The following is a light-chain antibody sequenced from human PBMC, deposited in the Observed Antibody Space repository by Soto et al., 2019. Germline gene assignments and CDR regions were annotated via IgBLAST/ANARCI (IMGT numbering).Light chain of an antibody. CDR2: DAS. V-gene: IGKV3-11*01. Sequence: IGMTHSPATLSLSPEKRATLSFMASQMVSSYLAWYQQKPGQSPRLLIYDASTSATGIPARFSGRGSGTDFTLTISSLEPEDFAVYSCQPHSNWPRTFGQGTMVDIK. CDR1: QMVSSY. J-gene: IGKJ1*01. CDR3: QPHSNWPRT.